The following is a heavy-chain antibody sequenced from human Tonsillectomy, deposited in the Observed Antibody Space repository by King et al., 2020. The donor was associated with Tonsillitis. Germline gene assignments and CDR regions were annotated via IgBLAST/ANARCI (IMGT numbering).Heavy chain of an antibody. Sequence: VQLQESGLGLVKPSQTLSLTCTVSGVSISNGNYYWRWIRQPAGKGLEWIGRIYTSGNANYNPSLKSRVTISVDTSKNQFSLKLNSVTAADTAVYYCARFSSEIYAFDIWGQGTMVTASS. V-gene: IGHV4-61*02. CDR2: IYTSGNA. CDR1: GVSISNGNYY. D-gene: IGHD6-6*01. CDR3: ARFSSEIYAFDI. J-gene: IGHJ3*02.